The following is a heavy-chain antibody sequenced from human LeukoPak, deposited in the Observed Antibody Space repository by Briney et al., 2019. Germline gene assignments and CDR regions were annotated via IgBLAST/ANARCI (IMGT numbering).Heavy chain of an antibody. CDR1: GYTFTSYD. Sequence: ASVKVSCEASGYTFTSYDINWVRQATGQGLEWMGWMNPNSGNTGYAQKFQGRVTMTRNTSISTAYMELSSLRSEDTAVYYCARGAGDSSSWLPEWGYYYGMDVWGQGTTVTVSS. V-gene: IGHV1-8*01. CDR3: ARGAGDSSSWLPEWGYYYGMDV. D-gene: IGHD6-13*01. CDR2: MNPNSGNT. J-gene: IGHJ6*02.